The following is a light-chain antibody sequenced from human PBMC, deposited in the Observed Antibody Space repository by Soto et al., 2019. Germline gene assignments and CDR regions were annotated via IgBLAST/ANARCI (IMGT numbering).Light chain of an antibody. J-gene: IGKJ1*01. CDR3: QQYGSSPTWT. Sequence: EIVLTQSPGTLSLSPGERATLSCRASQSVSSSYLAWYQQKPGQAPSLLIYGASSRATGIPDRFSGSGSGTDFTLTISRLEPEDLAVYYCQQYGSSPTWTFGQGTTVAIK. CDR2: GAS. V-gene: IGKV3-20*01. CDR1: QSVSSSY.